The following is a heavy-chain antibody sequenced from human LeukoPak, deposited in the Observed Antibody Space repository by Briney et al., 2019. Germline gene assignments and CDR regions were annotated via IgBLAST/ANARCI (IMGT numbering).Heavy chain of an antibody. CDR1: GYTFTSYY. CDR3: ARVLAPFTMAGAGDV. Sequence: GASVKVSCKASGYTFTSYYMHWVRQAPGQGLEWMGIINPSGGSTSYAQKFQGRVTMTRDTSTSTVYMELSSLRSEDTAVYYCARVLAPFTMAGAGDVWGQGTTVTVSS. D-gene: IGHD3-10*02. V-gene: IGHV1-46*01. CDR2: INPSGGST. J-gene: IGHJ6*02.